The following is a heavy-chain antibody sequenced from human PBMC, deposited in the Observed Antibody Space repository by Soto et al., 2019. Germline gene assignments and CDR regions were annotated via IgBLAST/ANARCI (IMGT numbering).Heavy chain of an antibody. CDR3: ASGRTGYGDYGSY. Sequence: QVQLQQWGAGLLKPSETLSLTCGVHGTSFSGYYWSWIRQSPGKGLEWIGEINERGRTNYNPSLKSRVTISVDTPKNQFSLELTSVTAADTAVYYCASGRTGYGDYGSYWGQGTLVTVSS. D-gene: IGHD4-17*01. CDR1: GTSFSGYY. CDR2: INERGRT. V-gene: IGHV4-34*01. J-gene: IGHJ4*02.